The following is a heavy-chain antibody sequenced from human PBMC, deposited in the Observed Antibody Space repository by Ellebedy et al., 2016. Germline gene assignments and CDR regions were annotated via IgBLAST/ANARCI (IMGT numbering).Heavy chain of an antibody. Sequence: SETLSLXCAVSGGSISSGGYSWSWIRQPPGKGLEWIGYIYHSGSTYYNPSLKSRVTISVDRSKNQFSLKLSSVTAADTAVYYCARGRDQYCGGDCYWFDYWGQGTLVTVSS. CDR3: ARGRDQYCGGDCYWFDY. J-gene: IGHJ4*02. D-gene: IGHD2-21*02. CDR1: GGSISSGGYS. V-gene: IGHV4-30-2*01. CDR2: IYHSGST.